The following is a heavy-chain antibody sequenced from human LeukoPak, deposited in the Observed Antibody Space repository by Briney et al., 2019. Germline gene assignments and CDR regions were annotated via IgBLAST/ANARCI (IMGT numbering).Heavy chain of an antibody. CDR2: FYNIGQT. CDR1: GSSVTRDKT. Sequence: PPQRPSPTPELSGSSVTRDKTWGGTRQPPGKGRKWLGTFYNIGQTNYTPSLKGRPSLSVDTSKNQLSLNFTSVTAADTAVYYCARSHSGWQGHNNWFDPWGQGSLVTVSS. CDR3: ARSHSGWQGHNNWFDP. D-gene: IGHD6-19*01. V-gene: IGHV4-38-2*01. J-gene: IGHJ5*02.